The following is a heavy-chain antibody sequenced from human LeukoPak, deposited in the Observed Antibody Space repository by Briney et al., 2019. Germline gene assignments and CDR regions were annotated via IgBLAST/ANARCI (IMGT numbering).Heavy chain of an antibody. V-gene: IGHV3-33*01. CDR2: IWYDGSNK. D-gene: IGHD2-8*02. J-gene: IGHJ4*02. CDR1: GFTFSSYG. CDR3: ARDLTGTLFDS. Sequence: GGSLRLSCAASGFTFSSYGMHWVRQAPGKGLEWVAVIWYDGSNKYYADSVKGRFTISRDNSKNTLYLQMNSLKTEDTAVYFCARDLTGTLFDSWGQGTLVTVSS.